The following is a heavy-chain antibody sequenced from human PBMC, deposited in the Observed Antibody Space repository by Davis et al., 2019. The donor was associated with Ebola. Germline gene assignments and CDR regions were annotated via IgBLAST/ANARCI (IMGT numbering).Heavy chain of an antibody. CDR2: IRSKAYGETT. D-gene: IGHD6-13*01. Sequence: GGSLRLSCTASGFTFGDYAMSWFRQAPGKGLEWVGFIRSKAYGETTVYAASVKGRFSISRDDSKSIAYLQMSSLKTEDTAVYYCTRDSIATAAMGTDSDVFDYWGQGTLVTASS. J-gene: IGHJ4*02. V-gene: IGHV3-49*03. CDR1: GFTFGDYA. CDR3: TRDSIATAAMGTDSDVFDY.